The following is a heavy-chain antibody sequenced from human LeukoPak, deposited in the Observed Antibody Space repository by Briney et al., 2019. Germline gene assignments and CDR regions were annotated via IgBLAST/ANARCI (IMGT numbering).Heavy chain of an antibody. V-gene: IGHV4-59*01. J-gene: IGHJ4*02. CDR1: GDSISSYY. D-gene: IGHD6-19*01. CDR3: ARASQWLVGY. CDR2: IYYSGST. Sequence: SETLSLTCTVSGDSISSYYWSWIRQPPGKGLEWIGYIYYSGSTNYNPSLKSRVTISVDTSKNQFPLKLSSVTAADTAVYYCARASQWLVGYWGQGTLVTVSS.